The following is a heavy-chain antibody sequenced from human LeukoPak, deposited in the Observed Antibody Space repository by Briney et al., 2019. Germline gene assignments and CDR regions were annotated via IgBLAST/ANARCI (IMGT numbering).Heavy chain of an antibody. D-gene: IGHD3-10*01. CDR1: GGSISSGDYY. CDR3: ARHVLLWFGEPDAFDI. Sequence: SQTLSLTCTVSGGSISSGDYYWSWIRQPPGKGLEWIGYIYYSGSTYYNPSLKSRVTISVDTSKNQFSLKLSSVTAADTAVYYCARHVLLWFGEPDAFDIWGQGTMVTVSS. J-gene: IGHJ3*02. CDR2: IYYSGST. V-gene: IGHV4-30-4*01.